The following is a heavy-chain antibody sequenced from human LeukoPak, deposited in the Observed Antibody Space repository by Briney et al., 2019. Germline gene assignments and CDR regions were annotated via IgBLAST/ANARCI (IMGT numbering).Heavy chain of an antibody. V-gene: IGHV1-8*02. J-gene: IGHJ6*03. CDR1: GYTFTGYY. D-gene: IGHD1-14*01. CDR2: MNPNSGNT. CDR3: ARGLLVTEAYYYMDV. Sequence: ASVKVSCKASGYTFTGYYIHWVRQATGQGLEWMGWMNPNSGNTGYAQKFQGRVTMTRNTSISTAYMELSSLRSEDTAVYYCARGLLVTEAYYYMDVWGKGTTVTISS.